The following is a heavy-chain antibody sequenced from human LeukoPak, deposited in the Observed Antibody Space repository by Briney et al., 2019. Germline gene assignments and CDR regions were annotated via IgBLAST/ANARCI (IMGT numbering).Heavy chain of an antibody. CDR1: GFTFSSYA. J-gene: IGHJ1*01. V-gene: IGHV3-23*01. CDR2: ISGSGSTT. CDR3: AKEPGAAAAGPFQH. D-gene: IGHD6-13*01. Sequence: GGSLRLSCAASGFTFSSYAMTWVRQAPGKGLEWVSAISGSGSTTYYADSVKGRFTISRDNSKNTLYLQMNSLRAEDTAVYYCAKEPGAAAAGPFQHWGQGTLVTVSS.